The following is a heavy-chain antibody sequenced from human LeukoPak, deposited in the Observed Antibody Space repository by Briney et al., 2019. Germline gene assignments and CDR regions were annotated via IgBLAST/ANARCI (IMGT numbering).Heavy chain of an antibody. J-gene: IGHJ4*02. D-gene: IGHD6-13*01. CDR1: GHTFTGYH. Sequence: ASVKVSCKASGHTFTGYHMHWVRQAPGRGLEWMGWINPNSGGTNYAQKFQGRVTMTRDMSTSTVYMELSSLRSEDTAVYYCARDRGSIAAAGSSLDYWGQGTLVTVSS. V-gene: IGHV1-2*02. CDR3: ARDRGSIAAAGSSLDY. CDR2: INPNSGGT.